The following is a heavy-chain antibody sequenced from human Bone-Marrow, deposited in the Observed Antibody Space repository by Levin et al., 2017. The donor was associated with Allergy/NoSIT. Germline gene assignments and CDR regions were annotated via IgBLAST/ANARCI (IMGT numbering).Heavy chain of an antibody. Sequence: SETLSLTCAVYGGSFSGYYWSWIRQPPGKGLEWIGEINHSGSTNYNPSLKSRVTISVDTSKNQFSLKLSSVTAADTAVYYCARGCSGGSCESTYPTDYYYYMDVWGKGTTVTVSS. CDR2: INHSGST. CDR3: ARGCSGGSCESTYPTDYYYYMDV. J-gene: IGHJ6*03. V-gene: IGHV4-34*01. D-gene: IGHD2-15*01. CDR1: GGSFSGYY.